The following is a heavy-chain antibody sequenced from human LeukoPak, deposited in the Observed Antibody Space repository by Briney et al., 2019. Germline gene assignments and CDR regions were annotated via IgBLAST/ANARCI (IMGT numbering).Heavy chain of an antibody. V-gene: IGHV3-7*03. CDR2: IKEDGSEK. CDR1: GFTFSSYW. Sequence: GGSLRLSCAASGFTFSSYWMSWVRQAPGKGLGWVANIKEDGSEKYYVDSVKGRFTISRDNAKNSLYLQMNSLRAEDTAVYYCARDLSGGGYDYWGQGTLVTVSS. D-gene: IGHD3-16*01. CDR3: ARDLSGGGYDY. J-gene: IGHJ4*02.